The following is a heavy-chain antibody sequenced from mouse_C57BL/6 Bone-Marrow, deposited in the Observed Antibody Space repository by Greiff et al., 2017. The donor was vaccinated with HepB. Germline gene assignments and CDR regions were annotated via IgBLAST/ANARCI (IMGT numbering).Heavy chain of an antibody. V-gene: IGHV5-12*01. D-gene: IGHD2-3*01. Sequence: EVHLVESGGGLVQPGGSLKLSCAASGFTFSDYYMYWVRQTPEKRLEWVAYISNGGGSTYYPDTVKGRFTISRDNATNTLYLQMSRLKSEDTAMYYCARRHDVYYVFAYWGHGTLVTVSA. J-gene: IGHJ3*01. CDR2: ISNGGGST. CDR1: GFTFSDYY. CDR3: ARRHDVYYVFAY.